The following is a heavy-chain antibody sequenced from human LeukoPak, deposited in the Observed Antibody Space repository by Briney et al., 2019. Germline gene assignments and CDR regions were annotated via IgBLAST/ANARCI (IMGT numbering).Heavy chain of an antibody. D-gene: IGHD1-26*01. CDR2: MNPNSGNT. Sequence: ASVKVSCKASGYTFTSYDINWVRQATGQGLEWMGWMNPNSGNTGYAQKFQGRVTMTRNTSISTAYMELSSLRSEDTAVYYCAIGRRELLRGSYFDYWGQGTLVTVSS. CDR3: AIGRRELLRGSYFDY. V-gene: IGHV1-8*01. CDR1: GYTFTSYD. J-gene: IGHJ4*02.